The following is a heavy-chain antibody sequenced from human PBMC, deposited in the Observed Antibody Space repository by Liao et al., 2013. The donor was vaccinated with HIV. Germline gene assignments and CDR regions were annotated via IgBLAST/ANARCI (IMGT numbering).Heavy chain of an antibody. CDR2: IISTGGV. D-gene: IGHD6-19*01. CDR1: SGPFGAYY. CDR3: ARGPFSTVAGPSYFDD. V-gene: IGHV4-34*10. Sequence: QVQLQGSGPGRVKPSETLSLTCAVYSGPFGAYYWSWVRQSPVRGLEWIGTIISTGGVYRSPSLSGRVTVSVDTSKNQFSLKLISLTDADTAVYYCARGPFSTVAGPSYFDDWSQGTPGHRLL. J-gene: IGHJ4*02.